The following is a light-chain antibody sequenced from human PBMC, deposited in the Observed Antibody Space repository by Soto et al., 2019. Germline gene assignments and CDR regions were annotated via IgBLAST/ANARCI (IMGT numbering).Light chain of an antibody. Sequence: DIQMTQSPSSLSASVGDRVTITCRAGQSIDNYLNWFQQKPGNPPKLLFYAASILQSGVPSRFSGRGSGTDFTLTISSLQPEDFATYYCQQTYNSPETFGQGTKVEI. CDR1: QSIDNY. CDR2: AAS. J-gene: IGKJ1*01. V-gene: IGKV1-39*01. CDR3: QQTYNSPET.